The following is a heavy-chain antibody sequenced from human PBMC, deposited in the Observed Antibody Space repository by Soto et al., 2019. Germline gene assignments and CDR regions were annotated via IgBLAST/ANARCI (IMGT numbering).Heavy chain of an antibody. Sequence: QLQLQESGPGLVKPSQTLSLTCTVSGGSINNGHFYWGWIRQPPGKGLEWIGYVYFTGTTYLNPSCKSRIKMSFATSKNQLSLKLRSATAADTAVYYCFRGYYYGSGSLQWVDPWGQGTVVTVS. V-gene: IGHV4-30-4*01. D-gene: IGHD3-10*01. CDR3: FRGYYYGSGSLQWVDP. CDR2: VYFTGTT. CDR1: GGSINNGHFY. J-gene: IGHJ5*02.